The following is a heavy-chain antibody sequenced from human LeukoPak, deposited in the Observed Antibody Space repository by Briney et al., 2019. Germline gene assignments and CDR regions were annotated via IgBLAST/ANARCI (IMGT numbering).Heavy chain of an antibody. J-gene: IGHJ4*02. CDR3: ARDAGSGYCDH. CDR2: ISASSSTM. D-gene: IGHD6-19*01. V-gene: IGHV3-48*02. Sequence: PGGSLRLSCAASVFSFGTYGMIWVRQAPGKGLEWVSYISASSSTMYYADSVKGRFTISRDNAKNSLYLQVNGLRDEDTAVYYCARDAGSGYCDHWAQGTLVTVSS. CDR1: VFSFGTYG.